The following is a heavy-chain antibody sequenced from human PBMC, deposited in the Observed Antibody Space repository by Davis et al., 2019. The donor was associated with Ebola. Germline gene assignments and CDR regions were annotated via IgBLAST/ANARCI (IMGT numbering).Heavy chain of an antibody. V-gene: IGHV1-3*01. CDR1: GYTFTSYA. Sequence: VSVQVSCKASGYTFTSYAMHWVRQAPGQRLEWMGWINAGNGNTKYSQKFQGRVTMTRDTSISTAYMELSRLRSDDTAVYYCARESRRAAAVLQGFDYWGQGTLVTVSS. CDR2: INAGNGNT. CDR3: ARESRRAAAVLQGFDY. J-gene: IGHJ4*02. D-gene: IGHD6-13*01.